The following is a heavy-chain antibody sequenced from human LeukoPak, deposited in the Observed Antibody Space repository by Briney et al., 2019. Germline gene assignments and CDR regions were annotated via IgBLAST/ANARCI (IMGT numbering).Heavy chain of an antibody. Sequence: RASETLSLTCAVYGGSFSDYYWSWIRQPPGKGLEWIGEINHSGSTNYNPSLKSRVTISIDTSKNQFSLKLSSVTAADTAVYYCANVRGSYRYNYYGMDVWGQGTTVTVS. CDR3: ANVRGSYRYNYYGMDV. D-gene: IGHD3-16*02. CDR1: GGSFSDYY. V-gene: IGHV4-34*01. CDR2: INHSGST. J-gene: IGHJ6*02.